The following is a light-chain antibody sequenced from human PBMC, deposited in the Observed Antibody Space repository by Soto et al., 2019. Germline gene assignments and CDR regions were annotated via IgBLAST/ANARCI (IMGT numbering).Light chain of an antibody. CDR2: ANN. CDR1: RSNIGGHI. J-gene: IGLJ2*01. CDR3: ASWDDSLNGLV. V-gene: IGLV1-44*01. Sequence: QSALTQPPSLSETPGQRVTISCSGSRSNIGGHIVNWYQQLPGMAPKLLMSANNQRSSGVPERFSGSKSGSSASLAISGLQSEDEAAYYCASWDDSLNGLVFGGGTKLTVL.